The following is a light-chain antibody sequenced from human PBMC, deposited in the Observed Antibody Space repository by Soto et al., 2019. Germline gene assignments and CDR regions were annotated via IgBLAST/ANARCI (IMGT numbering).Light chain of an antibody. V-gene: IGLV2-14*01. CDR3: SSYTSSSTLL. Sequence: QSALTQPASVSGSPGQSITISCTGTSSDVGAYNYVSWYQQHPGEAPKLMIYEVSNRPSGVSNRLSGSKSGNTASLTISGLQAEDEADYYCSSYTSSSTLLFGGGTKVTVL. CDR2: EVS. J-gene: IGLJ3*02. CDR1: SSDVGAYNY.